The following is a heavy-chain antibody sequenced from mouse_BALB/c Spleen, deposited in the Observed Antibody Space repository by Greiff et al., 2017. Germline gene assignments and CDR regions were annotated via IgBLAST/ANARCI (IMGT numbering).Heavy chain of an antibody. CDR3: SMITTVAF. D-gene: IGHD2-4*01. CDR2: ISSGGST. V-gene: IGHV5-6-5*01. CDR1: GFTFSSYA. Sequence: EVKLVESGGGLVKPGGSLKLSCAASGFTFSSYAMSWVRQTPEKRLEWVASISSGGSTYYPDSVKGRFTISRDNARNILYLQMSSLRSEDTAMYYCSMITTVAFWGQGTTLKVSS. J-gene: IGHJ2*01.